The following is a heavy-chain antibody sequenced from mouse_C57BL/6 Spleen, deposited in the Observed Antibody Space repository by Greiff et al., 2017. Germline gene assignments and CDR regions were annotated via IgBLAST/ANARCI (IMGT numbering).Heavy chain of an antibody. CDR2: IYPGDGDT. CDR3: ARRYGSSLDY. CDR1: GYAFSSSW. Sequence: VQLKESGPELVKPGASVKISCKASGYAFSSSWMNWVKQRPGKGLEWIGRIYPGDGDTNYNGKFKGKATLTADKSSSTAYMQLSSLTSEDSAVYFCARRYGSSLDYWGQGTTLTVSS. D-gene: IGHD1-1*01. V-gene: IGHV1-82*01. J-gene: IGHJ2*01.